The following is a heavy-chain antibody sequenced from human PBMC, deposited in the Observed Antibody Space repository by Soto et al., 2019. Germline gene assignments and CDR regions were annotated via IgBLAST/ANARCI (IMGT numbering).Heavy chain of an antibody. CDR2: VYHSGST. CDR3: ARKTHDAGKGYGFGD. V-gene: IGHV4-4*02. J-gene: IGHJ4*02. CDR1: GGSITSSNW. Sequence: QVQLQESGPGLVKPSGTLSLTCGVSGGSITSSNWWSWVRQSPGTGLEWIGEVYHSGSTNYNPCLKSRVTMSVDKSKNQFSLEVSSMTDADTAVYYCARKTHDAGKGYGFGDWGQGTLVTVSS. D-gene: IGHD5-18*01.